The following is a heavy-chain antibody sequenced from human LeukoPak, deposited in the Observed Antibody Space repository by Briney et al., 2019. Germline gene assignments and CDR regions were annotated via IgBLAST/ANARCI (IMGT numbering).Heavy chain of an antibody. CDR1: GFTFSSYS. CDR3: ARDDLYGDHADY. V-gene: IGHV3-21*01. D-gene: IGHD4-17*01. Sequence: PGRSLRLSCAASGFTFSSYSMNWVRQAPGKGLEWVSSISSSSSYIYYADSVKGRFTISRDNAKNSLYLQMNSLRAEDTAVYYCARDDLYGDHADYWGQGTLVTVSS. J-gene: IGHJ4*02. CDR2: ISSSSSYI.